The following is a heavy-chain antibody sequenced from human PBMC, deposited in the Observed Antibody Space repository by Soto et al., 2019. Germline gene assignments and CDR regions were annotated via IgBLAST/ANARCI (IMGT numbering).Heavy chain of an antibody. CDR3: ARDRESAGDWFDP. CDR1: GFTLSNYE. Sequence: SGGSLRLSCAASGFTLSNYEMNWVRQAPGKGLEWVSYISSSGSSKSYADSVRGRFTVSRDNAENSLYLQMSGLRVEDTAVYYCARDRESAGDWFDPWGQGTLVTVSS. V-gene: IGHV3-48*03. CDR2: ISSSGSSK. J-gene: IGHJ5*02. D-gene: IGHD1-26*01.